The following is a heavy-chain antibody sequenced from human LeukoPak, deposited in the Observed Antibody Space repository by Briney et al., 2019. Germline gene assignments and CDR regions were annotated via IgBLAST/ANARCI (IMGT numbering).Heavy chain of an antibody. D-gene: IGHD1-14*01. CDR2: INPNGGGT. CDR1: GYTFTGYY. Sequence: GASVKVSCKASGYTFTGYYMHWVRQAPGQGLEWMGWINPNGGGTNYAQKFQGRVTMTRDTSISTAYMELSRLRSDDTAVYYCARDIVRVKAEPGFDYWGQGTLVTVSS. V-gene: IGHV1-2*02. CDR3: ARDIVRVKAEPGFDY. J-gene: IGHJ4*02.